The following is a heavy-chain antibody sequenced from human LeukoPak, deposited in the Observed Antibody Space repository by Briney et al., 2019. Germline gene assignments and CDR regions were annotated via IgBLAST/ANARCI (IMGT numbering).Heavy chain of an antibody. J-gene: IGHJ4*02. CDR3: AKDDYCSGGSCYSVRFDY. CDR1: GFTFSSYG. CDR2: ISGSGGST. Sequence: GGSLRLSCAASGFTFSSYGMSWVRQAPGKGLEWVSAISGSGGSTYYADSVKGRFTISRDNSKNTLYLQMNSLRAEDTAVYYCAKDDYCSGGSCYSVRFDYWGQGTLVTVSS. D-gene: IGHD2-15*01. V-gene: IGHV3-23*01.